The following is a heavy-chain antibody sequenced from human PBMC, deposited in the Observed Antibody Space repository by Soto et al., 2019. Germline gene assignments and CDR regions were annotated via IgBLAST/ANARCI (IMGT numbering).Heavy chain of an antibody. Sequence: QVQLVQSGAEVKKPGSSVKVSSKASGGTFSSYAISWVRQAPGQGLEWMGGIIPIFGTANYAQKFQGRVTLTADEPTSTAYMELSSLRSEDTAVYYCEIGGSSWYPASYGMDVWGQGTTVTVSS. D-gene: IGHD6-13*01. CDR1: GGTFSSYA. J-gene: IGHJ6*02. CDR2: IIPIFGTA. V-gene: IGHV1-69*01. CDR3: EIGGSSWYPASYGMDV.